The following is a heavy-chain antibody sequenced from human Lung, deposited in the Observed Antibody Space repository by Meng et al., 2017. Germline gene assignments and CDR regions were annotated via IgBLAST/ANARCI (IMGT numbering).Heavy chain of an antibody. CDR2: INHSGST. Sequence: QGQLRQWGPVLLKPTMTLSLACVVSGGSFSDYYRSWIRQPPGKGLEWIGEINHSGSTNYNPSLESRATISVDTSQNNPSLKLSSVTAADSAVYYCARGPTTMAHDFDYWGQGTLVTVSS. CDR1: GGSFSDYY. J-gene: IGHJ4*02. V-gene: IGHV4-34*01. CDR3: ARGPTTMAHDFDY. D-gene: IGHD4-11*01.